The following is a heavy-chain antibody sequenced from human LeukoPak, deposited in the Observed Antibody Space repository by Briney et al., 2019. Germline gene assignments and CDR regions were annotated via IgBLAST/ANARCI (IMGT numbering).Heavy chain of an antibody. CDR2: INSAYGNT. CDR3: ARDSYMAAADTWFDP. CDR1: GYTFTTYD. V-gene: IGHV1-3*01. J-gene: IGHJ5*02. Sequence: GASVKVSCKASGYTFTTYDIHWVRQAPGQRLEWMGWINSAYGNTKYSQKFQGRVTITSDTSATSAYMEVHSLTSEDTAIYYCARDSYMAAADTWFDPWGQGTLVTVSS. D-gene: IGHD6-13*01.